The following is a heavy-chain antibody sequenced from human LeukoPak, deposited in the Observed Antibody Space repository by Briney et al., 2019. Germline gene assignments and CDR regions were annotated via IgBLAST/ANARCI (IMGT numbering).Heavy chain of an antibody. CDR2: ISYDGSNK. D-gene: IGHD6-13*01. J-gene: IGHJ4*02. Sequence: PGGSPRLSCAASGFTFSSYAMHWVRQAPGKGLEWVAVISYDGSNKYYADSVKGRFTISRDNSKNTPYLQMNSLRAEDTAVYYCAREDSSSWSNYFDYWGQGTLVTVSS. CDR1: GFTFSSYA. V-gene: IGHV3-30-3*01. CDR3: AREDSSSWSNYFDY.